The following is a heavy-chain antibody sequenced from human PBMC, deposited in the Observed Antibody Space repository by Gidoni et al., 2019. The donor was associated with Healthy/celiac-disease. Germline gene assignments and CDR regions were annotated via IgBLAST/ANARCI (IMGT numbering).Heavy chain of an antibody. D-gene: IGHD5-18*01. Sequence: QVQLQESGPGLVKPSQTLSLTCTVSGGPISSGDYYWSWIRQPPGKGLEWIGYIYYSGSTYYNPSLKSRVTISVDTSKNQFSLKLSSVTAADTAVYYCARDLDTAMATGWFDPWGQGTLVTVSS. V-gene: IGHV4-30-4*01. J-gene: IGHJ5*02. CDR2: IYYSGST. CDR1: GGPISSGDYY. CDR3: ARDLDTAMATGWFDP.